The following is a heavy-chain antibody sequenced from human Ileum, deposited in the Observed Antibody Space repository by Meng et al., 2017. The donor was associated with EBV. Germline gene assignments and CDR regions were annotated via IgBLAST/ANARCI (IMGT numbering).Heavy chain of an antibody. J-gene: IGHJ4*02. CDR2: LHSSGET. V-gene: IGHV4-61*08. D-gene: IGHD4-17*01. Sequence: QVQLQESGPGLAKLSETLSLTCTVSVNSVSSGVYYWSLVRQPPGKGLEWIGYLHSSGETKYNLSLKSRATISIDTSKNQFSLKLNSLTAADTAVYYCARLLSHHGDHGDVFDHWGPGTLVTVSS. CDR3: ARLLSHHGDHGDVFDH. CDR1: VNSVSSGVYY.